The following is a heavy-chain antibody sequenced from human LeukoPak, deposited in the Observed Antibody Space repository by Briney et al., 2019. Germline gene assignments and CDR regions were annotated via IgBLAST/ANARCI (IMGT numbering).Heavy chain of an antibody. J-gene: IGHJ4*02. CDR3: AGGRLVATSKAVAIDY. D-gene: IGHD5-12*01. Sequence: GGSLRLSCAASGFTFSNSWLHWVRQAPGKGLVWVSRINERGSSTSYADSVKGRFTISRDNAKNTLYLQMNNLRADDTAVYYCAGGRLVATSKAVAIDYWGQGTLVTVSS. V-gene: IGHV3-74*01. CDR2: INERGSST. CDR1: GFTFSNSW.